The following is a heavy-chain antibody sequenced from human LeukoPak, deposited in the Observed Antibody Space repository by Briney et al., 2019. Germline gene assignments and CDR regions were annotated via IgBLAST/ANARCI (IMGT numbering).Heavy chain of an antibody. V-gene: IGHV4-39*01. J-gene: IGHJ5*02. D-gene: IGHD3-10*01. CDR3: ARHHRVLLWSGELLRNTMNWFDP. Sequence: PSETLSLTCTVSGGSISSGGYYWSWIRQHPGKGLEWIGSIYYSGSTYYNPSLKSRVTISVDTSKNQFSLKLSSVTAADTAVYYCARHHRVLLWSGELLRNTMNWFDPWGQGTLVTVSS. CDR2: IYYSGST. CDR1: GGSISSGGYY.